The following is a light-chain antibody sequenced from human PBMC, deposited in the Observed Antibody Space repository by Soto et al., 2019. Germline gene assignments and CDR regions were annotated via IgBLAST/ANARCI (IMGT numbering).Light chain of an antibody. CDR3: QQYGSSYT. CDR2: GAS. Sequence: EIVLTQSPGTLSLSPGERATLSCRASQSVRSSYLAWYQQKPGQAPRLLIYGASSRATGIPDRFSGSGSGTDFTLTISRLEPEAFAVYYCQQYGSSYTFGQGTKLEIK. CDR1: QSVRSSY. V-gene: IGKV3-20*01. J-gene: IGKJ2*01.